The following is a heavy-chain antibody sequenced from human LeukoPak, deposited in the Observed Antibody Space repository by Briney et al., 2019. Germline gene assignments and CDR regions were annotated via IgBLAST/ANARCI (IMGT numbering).Heavy chain of an antibody. D-gene: IGHD2-15*01. CDR2: IYYSGSN. CDR1: GGSLSSGGYY. V-gene: IGHV4-31*03. CDR3: ARALSDDCSGGSCYFFDY. J-gene: IGHJ4*02. Sequence: PSETLSLTCTVSGGSLSSGGYYWSWIRQHPGKGLEWIGYIYYSGSNYYNPSLKSRVTISVDTSKNQFSLKLSSVTAADTAVYYCARALSDDCSGGSCYFFDYWGQGTLVTVSS.